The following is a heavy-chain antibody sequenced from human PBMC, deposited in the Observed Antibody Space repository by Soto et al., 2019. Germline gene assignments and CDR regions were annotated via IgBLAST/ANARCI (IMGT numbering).Heavy chain of an antibody. Sequence: PGGSLRLSCAASGFTFSRYWMHWVRQAPGKGLVWVSRINNDGSSTTYADSVGGRFTISRDDAKNTLYLQMNRLRAEDTAVYYCAREPRYDSSGYYYEGFDYWGQGMLVTVSS. D-gene: IGHD3-22*01. CDR1: GFTFSRYW. J-gene: IGHJ4*02. CDR3: AREPRYDSSGYYYEGFDY. V-gene: IGHV3-74*01. CDR2: INNDGSST.